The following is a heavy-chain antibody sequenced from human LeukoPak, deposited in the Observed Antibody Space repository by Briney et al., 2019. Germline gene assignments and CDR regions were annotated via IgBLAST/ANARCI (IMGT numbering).Heavy chain of an antibody. D-gene: IGHD5-24*01. V-gene: IGHV3-48*03. Sequence: PGGSLILSCAASGFIFSNYEMDWVRQAPGKGLGGVSYISTSGDTLYADSVKGRFTISRDNARNSVYLQMSSLRAEDTAVYYCGREMAATDWEMDYWGQGTLVTVSS. CDR1: GFIFSNYE. CDR2: ISTSGDT. J-gene: IGHJ4*02. CDR3: GREMAATDWEMDY.